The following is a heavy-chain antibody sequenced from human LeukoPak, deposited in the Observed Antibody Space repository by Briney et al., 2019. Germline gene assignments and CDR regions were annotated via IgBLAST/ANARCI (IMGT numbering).Heavy chain of an antibody. CDR2: ISAYNGNT. Sequence: GASVKVSCKASGYTFTSYGISWVRQVPGQGLEWMGWISAYNGNTNYAQKLQGRVTMTTDTSTSTAYMELRSLRSDDTAVYYCARDTGIAAAAPRWFDPWGQGTLVTVSS. J-gene: IGHJ5*02. D-gene: IGHD6-13*01. CDR1: GYTFTSYG. CDR3: ARDTGIAAAAPRWFDP. V-gene: IGHV1-18*04.